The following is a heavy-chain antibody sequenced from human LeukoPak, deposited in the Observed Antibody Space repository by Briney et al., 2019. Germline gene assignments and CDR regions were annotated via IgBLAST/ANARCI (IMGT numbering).Heavy chain of an antibody. J-gene: IGHJ6*03. V-gene: IGHV1-18*01. CDR3: ARDPPVITGTTRAYYHYYMDV. Sequence: ASVKVSCKASGYTFTSYGISWVRQAPGQGLEWMGWISAYNGNTNYAQKLQGRVTMTTDTSTSTAYMELRSLRSDDTAVYYCARDPPVITGTTRAYYHYYMDVWGKGTTVTVSS. D-gene: IGHD1-7*01. CDR2: ISAYNGNT. CDR1: GYTFTSYG.